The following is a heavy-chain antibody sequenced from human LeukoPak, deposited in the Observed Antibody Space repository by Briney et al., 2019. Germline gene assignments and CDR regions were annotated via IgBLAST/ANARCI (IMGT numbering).Heavy chain of an antibody. Sequence: PGGSLRLSCAASGFTFSSYAMSWVRQAPGKGLEWVSTISRSGDRTYYADFVKGRFTISRDNSKNSLYLQMNSRRAEETAVYYCAKDRGGRLQLFLATSKNHLDYWGQGTLVTVSS. CDR3: AKDRGGRLQLFLATSKNHLDY. CDR2: ISRSGDRT. J-gene: IGHJ4*02. D-gene: IGHD5-24*01. V-gene: IGHV3-23*01. CDR1: GFTFSSYA.